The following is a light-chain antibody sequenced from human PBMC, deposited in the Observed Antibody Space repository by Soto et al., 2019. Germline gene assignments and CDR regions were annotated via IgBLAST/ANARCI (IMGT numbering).Light chain of an antibody. J-gene: IGKJ1*01. CDR2: EAS. V-gene: IGKV1-5*03. CDR3: QHYNVYPWT. CDR1: QNISKW. Sequence: DIQMTQSPSTLSASVGERVTITCRASQNISKWLAWYQQKPRKAPKLLIYEASSLQSGVPSRFSGSGSGTEFTLSISSLQPDDFATYYCQHYNVYPWTFGQGTKVDIK.